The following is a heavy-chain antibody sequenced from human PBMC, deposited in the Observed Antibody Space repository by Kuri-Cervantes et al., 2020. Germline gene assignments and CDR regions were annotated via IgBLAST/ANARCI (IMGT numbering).Heavy chain of an antibody. Sequence: GESLKISCAASGFTFSSYGMHWVRQAPGKGLEWVAVIWYDGSKKYHADSVKGRFTISRDNAKNSLYLQMNSLRAEDTAVYYCARWEGYYGSGSYSYYMDVWGKGTTVTVSS. V-gene: IGHV3-33*01. D-gene: IGHD3-10*01. CDR1: GFTFSSYG. CDR3: ARWEGYYGSGSYSYYMDV. J-gene: IGHJ6*03. CDR2: IWYDGSKK.